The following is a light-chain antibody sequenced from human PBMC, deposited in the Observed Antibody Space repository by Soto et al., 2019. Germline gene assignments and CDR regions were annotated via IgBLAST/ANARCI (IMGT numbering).Light chain of an antibody. V-gene: IGKV3-15*01. CDR2: GVS. J-gene: IGKJ5*01. CDR3: QQYEKWPPSIT. CDR1: QPVNNN. Sequence: IEMTQSPATLSASPGDRATLSCRASQPVNNNLAWYQQKSGQAPRLLIYGVSTRATGISARFSGGGSVTEFTLTISSLQSEDFALYYCQQYEKWPPSITFGQGTRLEIK.